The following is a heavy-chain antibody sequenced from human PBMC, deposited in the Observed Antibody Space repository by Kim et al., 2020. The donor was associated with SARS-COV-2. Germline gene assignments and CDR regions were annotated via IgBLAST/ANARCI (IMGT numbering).Heavy chain of an antibody. D-gene: IGHD6-13*01. CDR1: GGSISSYY. J-gene: IGHJ4*02. Sequence: SETLSLTCTVSGGSISSYYWSWIRQPPGKGLEWIGYIYYSGSTNYNPSLKSRVTISVDTSKNQFSLKLISVTAADTAVYYCARLSPYSSSWYVDYWGQGT. V-gene: IGHV4-59*08. CDR2: IYYSGST. CDR3: ARLSPYSSSWYVDY.